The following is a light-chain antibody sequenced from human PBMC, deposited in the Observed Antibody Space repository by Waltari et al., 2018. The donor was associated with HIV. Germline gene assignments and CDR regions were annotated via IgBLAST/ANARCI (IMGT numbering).Light chain of an antibody. CDR2: MNN. J-gene: IGLJ3*02. V-gene: IGLV1-47*01. CDR1: SSNIGSNY. CDR3: AAWDASLSAWV. Sequence: QSVLTQPPSASGPPGQRVTISCSGSSSNIGSNYVSWYQQLPGTAPKLLIYMNNQRPSGVPDRFSGSKSGTSASLAISGLRSEDEADYYCAAWDASLSAWVFGGGTKLTVL.